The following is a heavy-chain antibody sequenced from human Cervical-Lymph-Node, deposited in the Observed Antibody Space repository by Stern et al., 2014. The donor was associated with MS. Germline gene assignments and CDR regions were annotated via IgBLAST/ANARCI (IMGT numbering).Heavy chain of an antibody. J-gene: IGHJ4*02. CDR3: ATFTSAAGTFNH. V-gene: IGHV1-18*01. CDR2: ISAYNGNT. Sequence: VQLVESGGEVKKPGASVKVSCKASGYNTTSYCFTWVRQATGQGLEWMGGISAYNGNTNYAQKFQGRVTMTTDTSTSTAYMEVRSLRSDDTAVYYCATFTSAAGTFNHWGQGTLVTVSS. CDR1: GYNTTSYC. D-gene: IGHD6-13*01.